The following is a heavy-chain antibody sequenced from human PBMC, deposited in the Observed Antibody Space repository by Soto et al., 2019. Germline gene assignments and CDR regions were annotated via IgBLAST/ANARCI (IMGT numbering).Heavy chain of an antibody. Sequence: GGSLRLSCADSGFTFSSYWMHWVRQAPRKGLVWVSRINSDGSSTSYADSVKGRFTISRDNAKNTLYLQMNSLRAEDTAVYYCAREGYYDSSGYSHGAFDIWGQGTMVTVSS. CDR2: INSDGSST. CDR3: AREGYYDSSGYSHGAFDI. CDR1: GFTFSSYW. D-gene: IGHD3-22*01. V-gene: IGHV3-74*01. J-gene: IGHJ3*02.